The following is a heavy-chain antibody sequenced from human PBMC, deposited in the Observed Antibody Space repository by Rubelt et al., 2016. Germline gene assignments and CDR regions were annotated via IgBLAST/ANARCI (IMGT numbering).Heavy chain of an antibody. J-gene: IGHJ6*03. D-gene: IGHD4-23*01. Sequence: TFTSYGMHWVRQAPGKGLESVAVIWSDGSNKDYADSVKGRFTISRDNSKNTLYLEINSLRGEDTAVYYCGRDWGKGNSYYIDVCGQGTTVTVSS. CDR3: GRDWGKGNSYYIDV. CDR1: TFTSYG. V-gene: IGHV3-33*01. CDR2: IWSDGSNK.